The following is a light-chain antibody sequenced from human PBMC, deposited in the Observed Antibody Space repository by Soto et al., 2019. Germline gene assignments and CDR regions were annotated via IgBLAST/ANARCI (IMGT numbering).Light chain of an antibody. CDR1: QSVSSN. CDR2: GAS. J-gene: IGKJ1*01. Sequence: EIVMTQSPATLSVSPGERATLSCRASQSVSSNLAWYQQKPGQAPRLLIYGASTRATGIPARFSGSGSGTEFTLTISSLQSEDFEVYYCQQYNTWPPMAFGQGTKVEIK. CDR3: QQYNTWPPMA. V-gene: IGKV3-15*01.